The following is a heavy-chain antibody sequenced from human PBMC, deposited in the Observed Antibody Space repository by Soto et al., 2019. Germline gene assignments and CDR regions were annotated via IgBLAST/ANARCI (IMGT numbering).Heavy chain of an antibody. Sequence: QVQLVQSGAEVKKPGSSVKVSCKASGGTFSSYAISWVRQAPGQGLEWMGGIIPIFGTANYAQKFQGRVTITADESTSTAYRELSSLRSEDTAVYYCAREYCSGGSCSFDYWGQGTLVTVSS. V-gene: IGHV1-69*01. D-gene: IGHD2-15*01. CDR3: AREYCSGGSCSFDY. J-gene: IGHJ4*02. CDR1: GGTFSSYA. CDR2: IIPIFGTA.